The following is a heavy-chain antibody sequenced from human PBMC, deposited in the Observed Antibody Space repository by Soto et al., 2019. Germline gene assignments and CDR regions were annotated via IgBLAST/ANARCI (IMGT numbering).Heavy chain of an antibody. Sequence: PGGSLRLSCAASGFTFSSYAMSWVRQAPGKGLEWVSAISGSGGSTYYADSVKGRFTISRDNSKNTLYLQMNSLRAEDTAVYYCAKGGSSSWFSLPTQFYFDYWGQGTLVTVS. CDR3: AKGGSSSWFSLPTQFYFDY. J-gene: IGHJ4*02. D-gene: IGHD6-13*01. CDR1: GFTFSSYA. V-gene: IGHV3-23*01. CDR2: ISGSGGST.